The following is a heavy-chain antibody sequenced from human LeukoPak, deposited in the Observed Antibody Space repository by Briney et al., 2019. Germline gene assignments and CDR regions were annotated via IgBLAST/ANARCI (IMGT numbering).Heavy chain of an antibody. CDR2: INSDGSST. D-gene: IGHD3-10*01. J-gene: IGHJ5*01. V-gene: IGHV3-74*01. Sequence: PGGSLRLSCAASGFTFISYWMHWVRQAPGKGLVWVSYINSDGSSTSYADSVKGRFTISRDNAKNTLYLQMNSLRAEDTAVYYCARKYYFGSGSFDCWGQGTLVTVSS. CDR3: ARKYYFGSGSFDC. CDR1: GFTFISYW.